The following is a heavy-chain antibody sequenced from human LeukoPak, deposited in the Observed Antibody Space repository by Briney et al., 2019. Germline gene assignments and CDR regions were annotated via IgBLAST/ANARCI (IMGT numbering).Heavy chain of an antibody. CDR2: IYSGGST. V-gene: IGHV3-66*01. D-gene: IGHD1-26*01. CDR1: GFTVSSNY. CDR3: ARTGWDRHFDY. Sequence: PGGSLRLSCAASGFTVSSNYMSWVRQAPGKGLEWVSVIYSGGSTYYADSVKGRFTISRDNSKNTLYLQMNSLRAEDTAVYYCARTGWDRHFDYWGQGTLVTVSS. J-gene: IGHJ4*02.